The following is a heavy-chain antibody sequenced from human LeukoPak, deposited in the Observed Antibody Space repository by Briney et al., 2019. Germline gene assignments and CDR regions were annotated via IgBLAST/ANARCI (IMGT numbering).Heavy chain of an antibody. J-gene: IGHJ4*02. V-gene: IGHV4-34*01. CDR1: GGSFSGYY. Sequence: SETLSLTCAVYGGSFSGYYWSWIRQPPGKGLEWIGEINHSGSTNYNPSLKSRVIMSVDTSKNQFSLKLSSVTAADTAVYYCGYGYSYDGDREYWGQGTLVTVSS. CDR3: GYGYSYDGDREY. CDR2: INHSGST. D-gene: IGHD5-18*01.